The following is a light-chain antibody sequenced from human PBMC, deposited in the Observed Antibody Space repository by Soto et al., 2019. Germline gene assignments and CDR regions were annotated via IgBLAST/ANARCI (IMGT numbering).Light chain of an antibody. CDR1: QSVSSY. CDR3: QQRSNWPRT. CDR2: DSS. J-gene: IGKJ1*01. V-gene: IGKV3-11*01. Sequence: EIVLTQSPATLSLSPGERATLSCRASQSVSSYFAWYQQKPGQAPRLLIYDSSNRAAGIPARFSGSGSGTDFTLTISSLEPEDSAVYYCQQRSNWPRTFGQGTKVEIK.